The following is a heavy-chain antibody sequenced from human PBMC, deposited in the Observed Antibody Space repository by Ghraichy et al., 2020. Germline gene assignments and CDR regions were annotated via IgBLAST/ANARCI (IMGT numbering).Heavy chain of an antibody. V-gene: IGHV4-34*01. J-gene: IGHJ6*03. D-gene: IGHD6-13*01. CDR2: INHSGST. CDR3: ARGGGYSSSWYPGYYYYMDV. Sequence: ESLNISCAVYGGSFSGYYWSWIRQPPGKGLEWIGEINHSGSTNYNPSLKSRVTISVDTSKNQFSLKLSSVTAADTAVYYCARGGGYSSSWYPGYYYYMDVWGKGTTVTVSS. CDR1: GGSFSGYY.